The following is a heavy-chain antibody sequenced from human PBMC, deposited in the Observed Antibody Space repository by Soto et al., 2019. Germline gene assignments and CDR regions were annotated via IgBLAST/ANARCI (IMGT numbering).Heavy chain of an antibody. CDR2: ISYDGSNK. D-gene: IGHD3-9*01. J-gene: IGHJ6*02. CDR1: GFTFSSYG. CDR3: ARAGDDILTGYYPLTPYYYYYYGMDV. V-gene: IGHV3-30*03. Sequence: GGSLRLSCAASGFTFSSYGMHWVRQAPGKGLEWVAAISYDGSNKYYADSVKGRFTISRDNSKNTLYLQMNSLRAEDTAVYYCARAGDDILTGYYPLTPYYYYYYGMDVWGQGTTVTVSS.